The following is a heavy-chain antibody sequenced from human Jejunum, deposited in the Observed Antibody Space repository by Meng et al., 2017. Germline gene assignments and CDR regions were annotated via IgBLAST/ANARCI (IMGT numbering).Heavy chain of an antibody. D-gene: IGHD3-3*01. J-gene: IGHJ6*02. CDR1: GYSISGGYY. CDR3: AKVAVFGNSENLYYYGLDV. CDR2: ISTRGGT. V-gene: IGHV4-4*07. Sequence: GSLRLSCTVSGYSISGGYYWSWIRQPAGKGLEWIGQISTRGGTKYNPSLKSRVSMSINTSNKQFSLNLSSVTAADTAVYYCAKVAVFGNSENLYYYGLDVWGQGTSVTVSS.